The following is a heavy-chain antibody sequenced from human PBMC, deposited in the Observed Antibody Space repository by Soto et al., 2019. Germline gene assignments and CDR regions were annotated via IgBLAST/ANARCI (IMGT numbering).Heavy chain of an antibody. CDR2: IYYSGST. D-gene: IGHD5-12*01. V-gene: IGHV4-59*01. CDR3: AREVGVGSGYDGYYYYYMDV. Sequence: SETLSLTCTVSGGSISSYYWSWIRQPPGKGLEWIGYIYYSGSTNYNPSLKSRVTISVDTSKNQFSLKLSSVTAADTAVYYCAREVGVGSGYDGYYYYYMDVWGKGTTVTVSS. CDR1: GGSISSYY. J-gene: IGHJ6*03.